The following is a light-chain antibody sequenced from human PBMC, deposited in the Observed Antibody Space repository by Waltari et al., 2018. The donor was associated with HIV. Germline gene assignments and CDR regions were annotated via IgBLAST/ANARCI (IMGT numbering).Light chain of an antibody. J-gene: IGLJ2*01. CDR2: DDS. CDR3: QVWDSSSDHPV. CDR1: NVGSNS. V-gene: IGLV3-21*02. Sequence: SYVLTQPPSVSVAPGQTARITCGGNNVGSNSVHWYQQKPGQAPMLVSYDDSDRPSGIPERISGSNSGNTATLTITRVEAGDEADYYCQVWDSSSDHPVFGGGTKLTVL.